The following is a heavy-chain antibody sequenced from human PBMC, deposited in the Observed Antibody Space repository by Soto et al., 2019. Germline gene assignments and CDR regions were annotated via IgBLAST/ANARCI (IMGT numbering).Heavy chain of an antibody. V-gene: IGHV3-30*18. CDR1: GFTFSSYG. CDR3: AKEKDIVVVSAGWFDP. CDR2: ISYDGSNK. D-gene: IGHD2-2*01. J-gene: IGHJ5*02. Sequence: GASLRLSCAASGFTFSSYGMHWVRQAPGKGLEWVAVISYDGSNKYYADSVKGRFTISRDNSKNTLYLQMNSLRAEDTAVYYCAKEKDIVVVSAGWFDPWGQGTLVTVSS.